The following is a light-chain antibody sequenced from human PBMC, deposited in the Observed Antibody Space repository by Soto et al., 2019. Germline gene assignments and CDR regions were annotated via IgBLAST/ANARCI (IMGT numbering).Light chain of an antibody. Sequence: DIQMTQSPSTLSASVGDRVTITCRASQSIDIWLAWYQQKPGKAPNLLIYKASTLETGVPSRFTGSGSGTEFTLTINSLQPDDFATYYCQQYNTFSTFGQRTKVEMK. CDR2: KAS. V-gene: IGKV1-5*03. J-gene: IGKJ1*01. CDR1: QSIDIW. CDR3: QQYNTFST.